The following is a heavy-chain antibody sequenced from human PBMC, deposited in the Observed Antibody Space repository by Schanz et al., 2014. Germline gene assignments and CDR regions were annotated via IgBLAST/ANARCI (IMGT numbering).Heavy chain of an antibody. CDR3: AKDQLANYRGSGYNWFDP. V-gene: IGHV3-30*02. J-gene: IGHJ5*02. Sequence: QVQLVESGGGVVQPGGSLRLSCAASGFTFSFSGMQWVRQAPGKGLEWVAFIRSDGSDKYYADSVKGRFSVSRDNSKNTLYLQMNSLRADDTAVYYCAKDQLANYRGSGYNWFDPWGQGTLVTVSS. CDR1: GFTFSFSG. CDR2: IRSDGSDK. D-gene: IGHD3-10*01.